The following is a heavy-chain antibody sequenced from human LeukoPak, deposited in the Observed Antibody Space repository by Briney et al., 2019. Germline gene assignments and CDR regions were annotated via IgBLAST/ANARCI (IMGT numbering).Heavy chain of an antibody. CDR2: IHYTGGT. Sequence: PSETLSLTCTVSGGSISSHFWSWIRQPPGKGLEWIGYIHYTGGTNYNPSLKSRVTISVDTSKTQFSLKLSSVTAADTAVYYCARDLVTVTKGFDIWGQGTMVSVSS. CDR3: ARDLVTVTKGFDI. V-gene: IGHV4-59*11. CDR1: GGSISSHF. J-gene: IGHJ3*02. D-gene: IGHD4-17*01.